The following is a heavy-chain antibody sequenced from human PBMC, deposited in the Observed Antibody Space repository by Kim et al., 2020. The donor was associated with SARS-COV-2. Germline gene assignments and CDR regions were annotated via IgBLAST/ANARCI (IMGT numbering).Heavy chain of an antibody. Sequence: FQGRVTVTSDTSANTAYMELSSLTSEDTAVYYCARDHRRLSSGWNSQIDYWGQGTLVTVSS. J-gene: IGHJ4*02. CDR3: ARDHRRLSSGWNSQIDY. D-gene: IGHD6-19*01. V-gene: IGHV1-3*01.